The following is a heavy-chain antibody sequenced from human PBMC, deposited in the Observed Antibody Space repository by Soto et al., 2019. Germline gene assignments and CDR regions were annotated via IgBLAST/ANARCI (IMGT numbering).Heavy chain of an antibody. CDR3: ARGYACSGGSCYSYYYYGMDV. V-gene: IGHV1-69*02. J-gene: IGHJ6*02. CDR1: GGTFSSYT. D-gene: IGHD2-15*01. Sequence: SVKVSCKASGGTFSSYTISWVRQAPGQGLEWMGRIIPILGIANYAQKFQGRVTITADKSTSTAYMELSSLRSEDTAGDYCARGYACSGGSCYSYYYYGMDVWGQ. CDR2: IIPILGIA.